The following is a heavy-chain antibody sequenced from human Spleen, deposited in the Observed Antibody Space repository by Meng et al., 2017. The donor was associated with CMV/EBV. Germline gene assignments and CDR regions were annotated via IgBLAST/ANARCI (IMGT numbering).Heavy chain of an antibody. Sequence: SCKASGYTFTRYYVHWVRQAPGQGLEWMGIINPIGGTANYAQKFQDRVTMTWDTSTTTGYMELSSLRSEDTAVYYCAREGYGDLDFDYWGQGTLVTVSS. CDR2: INPIGGTA. CDR1: GYTFTRYY. CDR3: AREGYGDLDFDY. V-gene: IGHV1-46*01. J-gene: IGHJ4*02. D-gene: IGHD4-17*01.